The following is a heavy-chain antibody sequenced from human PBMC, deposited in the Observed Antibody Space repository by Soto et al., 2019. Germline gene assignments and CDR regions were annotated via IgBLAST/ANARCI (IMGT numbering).Heavy chain of an antibody. Sequence: PSETLSLTCTVAGGSISSYYWSWIRQPPGKGLEWIGYIYYSGSTNYNPSLKSRVTISVDTSKNQFSLKLSSVTAADTAVYYCASFFPHRDITIFGVGYYMDVWGKGTTVTVSS. J-gene: IGHJ6*03. CDR3: ASFFPHRDITIFGVGYYMDV. D-gene: IGHD3-3*01. CDR2: IYYSGST. V-gene: IGHV4-59*01. CDR1: GGSISSYY.